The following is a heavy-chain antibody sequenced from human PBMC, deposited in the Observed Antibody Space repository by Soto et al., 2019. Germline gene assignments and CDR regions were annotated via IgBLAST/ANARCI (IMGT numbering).Heavy chain of an antibody. CDR1: GYIFVNYG. Sequence: QVQLVQSGDEVKKPGASVKVSCKASGYIFVNYGIAWVRQAPGQGLEWMGGISPYTGNTHSATKVQGRLTMTTDTSTSTAYMDLGSLISDDTAVYYCVMVDNYVTPTPQDVWGQGTTVTVSS. J-gene: IGHJ6*02. CDR2: ISPYTGNT. CDR3: VMVDNYVTPTPQDV. D-gene: IGHD3-16*01. V-gene: IGHV1-18*01.